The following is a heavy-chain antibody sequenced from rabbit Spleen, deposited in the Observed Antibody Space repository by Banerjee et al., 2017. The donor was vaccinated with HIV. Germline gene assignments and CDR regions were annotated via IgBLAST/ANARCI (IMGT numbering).Heavy chain of an antibody. CDR2: IAAGSGVTT. D-gene: IGHD7-1*01. CDR3: ARFYAGYGDFGYAAM. Sequence: QSLEESGGDLVKPGTSLTLTCKASGFSFSSGYYMCWVRQAPGKGLEWIACIAAGSGVTTYYANWAKGRFTISKTSSTTVTLQMTSLTVADTATYFCARFYAGYGDFGYAAMWGPGTLVPVS. J-gene: IGHJ4*01. V-gene: IGHV1S40*01. CDR1: GFSFSSGYY.